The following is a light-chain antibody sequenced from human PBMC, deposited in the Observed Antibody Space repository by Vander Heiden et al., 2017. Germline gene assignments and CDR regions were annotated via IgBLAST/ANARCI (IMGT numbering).Light chain of an antibody. CDR2: AAS. J-gene: IGKJ1*01. CDR3: QQDDSYPRT. V-gene: IGKV1-8*01. CDR1: QDISSY. Sequence: AIRMTQSPSSLSASTGDRVTITCRASQDISSYLAWYQQKPGKAPKLLIYAASTLQSGVPSRFSGSGSGTDFTLTISCLQSEDFATYYCQQDDSYPRTFGQGTKVEIK.